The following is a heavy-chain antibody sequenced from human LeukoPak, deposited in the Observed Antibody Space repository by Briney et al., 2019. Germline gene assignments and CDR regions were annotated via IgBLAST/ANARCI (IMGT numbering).Heavy chain of an antibody. J-gene: IGHJ4*02. V-gene: IGHV4-39*01. CDR1: GGSISSSSYY. CDR2: IYYSGST. Sequence: KSSETLSLTCTVSGGSISSSSYYWGWIRQPPGKGLEWIGSIYYSGSTYYNPSLKSRVTISVDTSKNQFSLKLSSVTAADTAVYYCARAPDFWSGYYPDYWGQGTLVTVPS. CDR3: ARAPDFWSGYYPDY. D-gene: IGHD3-3*01.